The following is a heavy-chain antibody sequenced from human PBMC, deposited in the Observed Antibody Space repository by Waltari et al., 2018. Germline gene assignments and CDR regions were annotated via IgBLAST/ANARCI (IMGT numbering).Heavy chain of an antibody. D-gene: IGHD6-19*01. CDR3: ARGIAVASSEGAEFDY. CDR2: IIPILGIA. Sequence: QVQLVQSGAEVKKPGSSVKVSCKASGGTFSSYTISWVRQATGQGLEWMGRIIPILGIANYAQKFQGRVTITADKSTSTAYMELSSLRSEDTAVYYCARGIAVASSEGAEFDYWGQGTLVTVSS. J-gene: IGHJ4*02. CDR1: GGTFSSYT. V-gene: IGHV1-69*02.